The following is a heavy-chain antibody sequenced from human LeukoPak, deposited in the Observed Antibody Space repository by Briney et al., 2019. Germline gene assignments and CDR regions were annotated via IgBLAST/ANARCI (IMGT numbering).Heavy chain of an antibody. J-gene: IGHJ3*02. CDR2: ISYIGST. V-gene: IGHV4-59*11. Sequence: PSETPSLTCAVSGDSFSSHYWTWIRQSPGKGLEWIGYISYIGSTNYNPSLKSRVTISIDTSKNQFSLKLRSVTAADTAVYYCARDLVTVTKGFDIWGQGTMVSVSS. CDR1: GDSFSSHY. D-gene: IGHD4-17*01. CDR3: ARDLVTVTKGFDI.